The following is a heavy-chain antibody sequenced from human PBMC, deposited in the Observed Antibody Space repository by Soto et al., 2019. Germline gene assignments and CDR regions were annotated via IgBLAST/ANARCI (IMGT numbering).Heavy chain of an antibody. V-gene: IGHV3-23*01. J-gene: IGHJ4*02. CDR2: ITDNGGST. CDR1: GFTFSRDG. CDR3: AKERATTTAFDY. Sequence: LRLSCAASGFTFSRDGMSWVRQAPGKGLEWVSLITDNGGSTYYADSVKGRFTISRDNTKNTLFPQMNSLRAEDTAVYYCAKERATTTAFDYWGQGALVTVSS. D-gene: IGHD4-17*01.